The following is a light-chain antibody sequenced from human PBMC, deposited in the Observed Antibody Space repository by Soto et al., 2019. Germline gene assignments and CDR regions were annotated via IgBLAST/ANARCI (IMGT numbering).Light chain of an antibody. CDR1: QDIGSA. CDR2: DAS. J-gene: IGKJ4*01. CDR3: QQFNGIPLT. Sequence: IQLTQSPSSLSASVGDRVTITCRAGQDIGSALAWYQQRPRKAPKLLLYDASNLEAGVPSRFIGSGSGTDFTLTITSLRPEDFATYYCQQFNGIPLTFGGGTKVQIK. V-gene: IGKV1-13*02.